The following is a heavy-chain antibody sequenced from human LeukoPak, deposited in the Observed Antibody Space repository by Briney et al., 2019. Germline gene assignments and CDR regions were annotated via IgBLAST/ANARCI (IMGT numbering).Heavy chain of an antibody. CDR2: ISGSGTI. J-gene: IGHJ4*02. Sequence: GGSLRLSCAASGSTFSSFEMDWVRQAPGKGLEWVSYISGSGTIYYADSVKGRFTISRDNAKNPLYLQMNNLRAEDTAVYYCAREVDSVIGSIDYWGQGTLVTVSS. V-gene: IGHV3-48*03. CDR1: GSTFSSFE. CDR3: AREVDSVIGSIDY. D-gene: IGHD3-22*01.